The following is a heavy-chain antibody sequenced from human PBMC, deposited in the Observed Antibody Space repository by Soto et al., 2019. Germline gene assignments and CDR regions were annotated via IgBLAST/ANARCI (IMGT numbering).Heavy chain of an antibody. V-gene: IGHV4-34*01. D-gene: IGHD3-10*01. CDR2: INHSGST. J-gene: IGHJ6*02. CDR3: ARAHVLLWFGDPGYGMDV. Sequence: QVQLQQWGAGLLKPSQTLSLTCAVYGGSFSGYYWSWIRQPPGKGLEWIGEINHSGSTNYNPSLKSRVTISVDTSKNQFSLKLSSVTAADTAVYYCARAHVLLWFGDPGYGMDVWGQGTTVTVSS. CDR1: GGSFSGYY.